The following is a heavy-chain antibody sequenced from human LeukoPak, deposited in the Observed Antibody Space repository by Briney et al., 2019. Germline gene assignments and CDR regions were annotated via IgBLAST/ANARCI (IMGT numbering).Heavy chain of an antibody. V-gene: IGHV1-2*06. J-gene: IGHJ3*02. D-gene: IGHD3-22*01. CDR1: GYTFTGYY. CDR3: ARDADSSGYHDAFDI. CDR2: INPNSGGT. Sequence: ASVKVSCKAPGYTFTGYYMHWVRQAPGQGLEWMGRINPNSGGTNYAQKFQGRVTMTRDTSISTAYMELSRLRSDDTAVYYCARDADSSGYHDAFDIWGQGTMVTVSS.